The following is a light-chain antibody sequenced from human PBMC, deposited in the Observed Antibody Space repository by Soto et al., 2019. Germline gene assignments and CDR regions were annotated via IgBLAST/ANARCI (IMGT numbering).Light chain of an antibody. Sequence: QSVLTQPASVSGSPGQSITISCTGTSSDVGGYNFVSWYQQHPGHAPKLIIYDVTSRPSGVSNRSADSKSGNAASLTISGLQAEDEALYYCNSFTSSGAVVFGGGTQLTVL. V-gene: IGLV2-14*03. CDR3: NSFTSSGAVV. J-gene: IGLJ3*02. CDR1: SSDVGGYNF. CDR2: DVT.